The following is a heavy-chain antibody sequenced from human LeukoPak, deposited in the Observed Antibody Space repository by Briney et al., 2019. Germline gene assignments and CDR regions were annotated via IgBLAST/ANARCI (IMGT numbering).Heavy chain of an antibody. Sequence: ASVKVSCKASGGTFISYAISWVGQAPGQGVERMGGFLPIFGTATYAQKFQGRVTIPTDESTSTAYMELSGLRSEDTAVYYCARANSQRGYYYYMDVWGKGTTVTVSS. CDR1: GGTFISYA. V-gene: IGHV1-69*05. CDR3: ARANSQRGYYYYMDV. J-gene: IGHJ6*03. D-gene: IGHD6-25*01. CDR2: FLPIFGTA.